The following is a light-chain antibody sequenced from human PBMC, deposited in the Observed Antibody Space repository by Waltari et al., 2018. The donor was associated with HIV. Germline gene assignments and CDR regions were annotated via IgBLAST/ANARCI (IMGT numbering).Light chain of an antibody. Sequence: DIVLTQSPATLSLSPGERATLSCTASQSVSSYVAWYHQKPGQAPRLLIYDASNRATGIPARFSGSGSGTDFTLTISSLEPEDFAVYYCQQRSNFTFGPGTKVDIK. J-gene: IGKJ3*01. V-gene: IGKV3-11*01. CDR3: QQRSNFT. CDR2: DAS. CDR1: QSVSSY.